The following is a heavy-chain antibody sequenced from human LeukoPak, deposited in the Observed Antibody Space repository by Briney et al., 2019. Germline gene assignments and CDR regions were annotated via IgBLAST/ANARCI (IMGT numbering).Heavy chain of an antibody. CDR1: GFTFSSNA. D-gene: IGHD2-2*01. CDR3: ARGYCSSTRCHFDY. V-gene: IGHV3-30-3*01. CDR2: ISYDGSNK. Sequence: GRSLRLSCEASGFTFSSNAMPWVRQAPGKGLEWVAVISYDGSNKYYADSVKGRFTISRDNSKNTLYLQMNSLRAEDTAVYYCARGYCSSTRCHFDYWGQGTLVTVSS. J-gene: IGHJ4*02.